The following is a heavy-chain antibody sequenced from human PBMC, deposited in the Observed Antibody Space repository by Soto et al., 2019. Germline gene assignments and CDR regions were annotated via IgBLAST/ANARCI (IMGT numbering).Heavy chain of an antibody. V-gene: IGHV3-23*01. CDR3: ARRSSGWYFDY. Sequence: VQLLESGGGLVQPGGSLRLSCAASGFTFSSYAMSGVRQAPGKGLEWVSAISGSGGSTYYADSVKGRFTISRDNSKNTLYLQRNSLRAEDTAVYYCARRSSGWYFDYWGQGTLVTVSS. J-gene: IGHJ4*02. CDR2: ISGSGGST. D-gene: IGHD6-19*01. CDR1: GFTFSSYA.